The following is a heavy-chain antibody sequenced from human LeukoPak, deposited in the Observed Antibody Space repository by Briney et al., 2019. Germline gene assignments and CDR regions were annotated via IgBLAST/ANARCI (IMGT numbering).Heavy chain of an antibody. CDR3: ARDRAPKARIGDMDV. CDR2: ISGSGGST. J-gene: IGHJ6*02. D-gene: IGHD5-12*01. Sequence: GGSLRLSCAASGFTFSSYAMSWVRQAPGKGLEWVSAISGSGGSTYYADSVKGRFTISRDNAKNSLYLQMNSLRAEDTALYYCARDRAPKARIGDMDVWGQGTTVIVSS. V-gene: IGHV3-23*01. CDR1: GFTFSSYA.